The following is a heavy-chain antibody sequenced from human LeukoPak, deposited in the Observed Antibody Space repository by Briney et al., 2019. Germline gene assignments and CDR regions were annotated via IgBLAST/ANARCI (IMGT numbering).Heavy chain of an antibody. CDR1: GFTFSNYW. J-gene: IGHJ4*02. V-gene: IGHV3-74*01. Sequence: GWSLRLSCAASGFTFSNYWMHWVRQAPGKGLIWVSRINSDGSTTTYADSVKGRFTISKDNAKNTLYLQMDRLRAEDTAIYYCAKIPSATENFDYWGQGTLVMVSS. CDR2: INSDGSTT. D-gene: IGHD5-12*01. CDR3: AKIPSATENFDY.